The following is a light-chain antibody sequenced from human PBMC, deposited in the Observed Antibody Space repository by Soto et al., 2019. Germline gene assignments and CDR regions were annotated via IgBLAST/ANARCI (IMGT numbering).Light chain of an antibody. CDR1: SSNIGSNT. Sequence: QSVLTQPPSASGTPGQSVTMSCSGSSSNIGSNTVNWYQQLPGTAPKLLIYSNNERPSGVPDRFSGSQSGTSASLAISGLQYEDEADYYCAAWDDSLYGWVFGGGTKVTVL. CDR2: SNN. J-gene: IGLJ3*02. V-gene: IGLV1-44*01. CDR3: AAWDDSLYGWV.